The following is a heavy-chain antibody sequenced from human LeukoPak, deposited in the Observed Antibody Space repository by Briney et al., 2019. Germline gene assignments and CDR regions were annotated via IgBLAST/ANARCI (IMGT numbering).Heavy chain of an antibody. V-gene: IGHV3-48*01. CDR2: IDYGGSVT. J-gene: IGHJ4*02. Sequence: GGSLRLSCSASGFTFTAYTMTWVRQAPGKGPEWLSYIDYGGSVTHYAESVKGRFSISRDNVENSLYLHMNSLRVEDTAVYYCTRDLEYWSQGVQVTVSS. CDR1: GFTFTAYT. CDR3: TRDLEY.